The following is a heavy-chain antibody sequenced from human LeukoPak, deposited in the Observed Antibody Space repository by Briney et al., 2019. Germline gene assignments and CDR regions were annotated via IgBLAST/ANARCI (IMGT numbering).Heavy chain of an antibody. CDR2: ISAYNGNT. V-gene: IGHV1-18*01. CDR3: ARAQTYYYGSGSPSDAFDI. Sequence: ASVKVSCKASGYTFTSYGISWVRQAPGQGLEWMGWISAYNGNTNYAQKLQGRVTMTTDTSTSTAYMELRSLRSDDTAVYYCARAQTYYYGSGSPSDAFDIWGQGTMVTVSS. J-gene: IGHJ3*02. D-gene: IGHD3-10*01. CDR1: GYTFTSYG.